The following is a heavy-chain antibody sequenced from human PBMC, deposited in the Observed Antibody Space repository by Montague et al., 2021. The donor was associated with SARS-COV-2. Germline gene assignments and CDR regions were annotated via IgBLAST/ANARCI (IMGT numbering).Heavy chain of an antibody. Sequence: SETLSLTCSVTGFPISSGNHRGCIRQSPGKGPEWIGSIYHSGYTSYNPSLRSRVTISGDTSKNQFSLRLSSVTAADTAVDYCVRVSYYYDRNDQPLSWFDPWGQGSLVTVSS. D-gene: IGHD3-22*01. CDR3: VRVSYYYDRNDQPLSWFDP. CDR1: GFPISSGNH. J-gene: IGHJ5*02. V-gene: IGHV4-38-2*02. CDR2: IYHSGYT.